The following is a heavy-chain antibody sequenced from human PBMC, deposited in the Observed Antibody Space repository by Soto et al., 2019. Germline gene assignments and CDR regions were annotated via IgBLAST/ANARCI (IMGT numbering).Heavy chain of an antibody. Sequence: ETLSLTCTVSGGSISSYYWSWIRQPPGKGLEWIGYIYYSGSTNYNPSLKSRVTISVDTSKNQFSLKLSSVTAADTAVYYCAREGVLYGDFPLWGQGTLVTVSS. V-gene: IGHV4-59*01. D-gene: IGHD4-17*01. J-gene: IGHJ4*02. CDR3: AREGVLYGDFPL. CDR1: GGSISSYY. CDR2: IYYSGST.